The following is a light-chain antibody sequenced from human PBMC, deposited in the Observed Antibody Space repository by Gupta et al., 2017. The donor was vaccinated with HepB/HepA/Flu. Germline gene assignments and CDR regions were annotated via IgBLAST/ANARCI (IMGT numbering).Light chain of an antibody. J-gene: IGLJ2*01. CDR2: EDN. V-gene: IGLV1-51*02. CDR1: SSNIGNNY. Sequence: QPVLTQPPSLSAALGQTVTISFSGSSSNIGNNYVSWYQQLPGSAPKLLIYEDNKRPSGIPDRFSGSKSGTSATLGITVLQTGDEADYYCGTWDSSLSAAVFGGGTELTVL. CDR3: GTWDSSLSAAV.